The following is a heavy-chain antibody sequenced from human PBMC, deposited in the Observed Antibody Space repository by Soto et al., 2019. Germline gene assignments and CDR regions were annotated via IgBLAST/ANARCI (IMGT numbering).Heavy chain of an antibody. D-gene: IGHD6-19*01. Sequence: QVHLQESGPGLVKPSGTLSLSCGVSGGSINNGYWWTWVRQPPGKGLEWIGEKHHSGSTNYNLSLKSRVSIFLDKSKNQFSLILSSVTAAGTAVYYCAYSSGWWRLDVWGQGTTVTVSS. CDR2: KHHSGST. J-gene: IGHJ6*02. CDR3: AYSSGWWRLDV. CDR1: GGSINNGYW. V-gene: IGHV4-4*02.